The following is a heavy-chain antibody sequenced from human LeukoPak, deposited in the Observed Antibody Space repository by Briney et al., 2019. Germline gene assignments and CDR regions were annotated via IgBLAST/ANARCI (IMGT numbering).Heavy chain of an antibody. J-gene: IGHJ4*02. CDR1: GFTFSSYW. V-gene: IGHV3-7*01. CDR2: INHNGNVN. Sequence: GGSLRLSCAASGFTFSSYWMNWARQAPGKGLEWVASINHNGNVNYYVDSVKGRFTISRDNAKNSLSLQMNSLRVEDTAVYYCARAGSFWHYVYWGQGTLVTVSS. CDR3: ARAGSFWHYVY. D-gene: IGHD1-7*01.